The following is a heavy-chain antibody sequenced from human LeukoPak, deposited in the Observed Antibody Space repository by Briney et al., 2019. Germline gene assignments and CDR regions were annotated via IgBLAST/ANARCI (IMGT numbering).Heavy chain of an antibody. V-gene: IGHV3-53*01. D-gene: IGHD3-10*01. CDR3: ARDFYGSGSHRYFDL. J-gene: IGHJ2*01. CDR1: GVTVSIYY. CDR2: IYSGGTT. Sequence: PGGSLRLSCAPSGVTVSIYYMSSGPHAPRKGLEWVSGIYSGGTTHYAASVRCRFTTSRDNSKKSLYLQMNSLRAEDTAVYYCARDFYGSGSHRYFDLWGRGTLVTVSS.